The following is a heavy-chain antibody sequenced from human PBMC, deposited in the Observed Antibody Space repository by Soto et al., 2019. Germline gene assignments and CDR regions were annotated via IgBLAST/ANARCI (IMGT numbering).Heavy chain of an antibody. D-gene: IGHD3-16*01. CDR3: AKDGSQKDDDGNWLGS. CDR2: ISWDGGTT. Sequence: EVQLVESGGDVVQPGGSLRLSCAASGFTFEDYTIHWVRQAPGKALEWVSLISWDGGTTYYTHSVKGRFTISRDNSKNSLYLQMNSLRPEDTALYYCAKDGSQKDDDGNWLGSWGHGTLVTVSS. CDR1: GFTFEDYT. V-gene: IGHV3-43*01. J-gene: IGHJ5*01.